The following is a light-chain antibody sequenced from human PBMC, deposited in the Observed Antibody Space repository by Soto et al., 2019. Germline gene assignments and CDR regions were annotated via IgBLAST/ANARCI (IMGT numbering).Light chain of an antibody. V-gene: IGLV1-40*01. CDR1: SSNIGAGYD. Sequence: QSVLTQPPSVSGAPGQRVTISCTGTSSNIGAGYDVHWYQQLPGKAPTLLVYSNNDRPSGVPDRFSGSKSGTSASLAITGLQADDEADYYCHSYDSSLSAVVFGGGTKLTVL. CDR2: SNN. CDR3: HSYDSSLSAVV. J-gene: IGLJ3*02.